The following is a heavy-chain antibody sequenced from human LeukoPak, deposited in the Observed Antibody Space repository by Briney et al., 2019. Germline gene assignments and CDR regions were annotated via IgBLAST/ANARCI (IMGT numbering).Heavy chain of an antibody. J-gene: IGHJ1*01. CDR3: AGGNDDSKLHH. V-gene: IGHV4-38-2*01. CDR1: GFSISSGYY. CDR2: FYHSGNT. D-gene: IGHD3-22*01. Sequence: PSETLSLTCAVSGFSISSGYYWGWIRQPPGKGLEWIGSFYHSGNTYYNPSLLSRATISVDASKNQFSLRLSSVTAADTALYYCAGGNDDSKLHHWGQGTLVTVSS.